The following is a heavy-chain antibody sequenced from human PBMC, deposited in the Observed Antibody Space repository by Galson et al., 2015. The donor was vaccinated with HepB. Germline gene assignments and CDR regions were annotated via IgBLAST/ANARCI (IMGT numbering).Heavy chain of an antibody. Sequence: SLRLSCAASGFTFSNFAMSWVRQAPGKGLEWVSSVGGSVGSTYYADSVKGRFTISRDDSKNTLYLQLNSLRAEDTAVYYCAKRSCTSGSCFFFYYWGQGTLVTAAS. CDR1: GFTFSNFA. D-gene: IGHD2-15*01. V-gene: IGHV3-23*01. CDR2: VGGSVGST. J-gene: IGHJ4*02. CDR3: AKRSCTSGSCFFFYY.